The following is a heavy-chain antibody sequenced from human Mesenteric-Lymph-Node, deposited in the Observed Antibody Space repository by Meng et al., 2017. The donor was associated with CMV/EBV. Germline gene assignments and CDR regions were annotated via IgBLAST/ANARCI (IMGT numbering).Heavy chain of an antibody. J-gene: IGHJ4*02. V-gene: IGHV1-69*04. Sequence: SGGTFSSYAINWVRQAPGQRLEWLGRIIPILGIANYAQKFQGRVTITADKSTSTAYMELSSLRSEDTAVYYCARGESDSSGWYAIDYWGQGTLVTVSS. CDR1: GGTFSSYA. D-gene: IGHD6-19*01. CDR2: IIPILGIA. CDR3: ARGESDSSGWYAIDY.